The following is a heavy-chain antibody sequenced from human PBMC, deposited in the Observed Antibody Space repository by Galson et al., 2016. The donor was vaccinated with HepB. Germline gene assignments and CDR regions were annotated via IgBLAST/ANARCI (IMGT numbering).Heavy chain of an antibody. Sequence: SLRLSCASSGFTFRYCAMTWVRRAPGKGLEWVSDISGAGGTTHYADSVKGRFTISRDNSKNILFLQMNSLRPEDTAIYYCAKPQGIGWEVSFYYYYYGLDVWGPGTTVTVSS. CDR1: GFTFRYCA. D-gene: IGHD6-19*01. CDR3: AKPQGIGWEVSFYYYYYGLDV. J-gene: IGHJ6*02. V-gene: IGHV3-23*01. CDR2: ISGAGGTT.